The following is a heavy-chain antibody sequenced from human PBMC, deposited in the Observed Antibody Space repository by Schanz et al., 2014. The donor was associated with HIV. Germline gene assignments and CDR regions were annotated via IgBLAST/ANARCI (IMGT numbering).Heavy chain of an antibody. CDR3: AKTSITLGMDV. CDR1: GFTFDDYA. J-gene: IGHJ6*02. Sequence: EVQLVESGGGLVQPGRSLRLSCAASGFTFDDYAMHWVRQAPGKGLEWVSGISWNSDTIGYGDSVKGRFTISRDNAKNSLYLQMNSLRAEDTALYYCAKTSITLGMDVWGQGTTVTVSS. D-gene: IGHD1-20*01. V-gene: IGHV3-9*01. CDR2: ISWNSDTI.